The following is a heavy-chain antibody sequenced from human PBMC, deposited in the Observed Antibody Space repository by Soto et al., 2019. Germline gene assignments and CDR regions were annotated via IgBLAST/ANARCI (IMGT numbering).Heavy chain of an antibody. CDR1: GYSFPSYW. D-gene: IGHD3-22*01. CDR2: IHPGDSDT. Sequence: EVQLVQSGAEVKKPGESLKISCKGSGYSFPSYWIAWVRQMPGKGLEWMGIIHPGDSDTRYSPSFQGQVTISADKSISTAYLQWSSLKASDTAMYYCARPRYYYDSSDYAPPYWYFDLWGRGTLVTVSS. CDR3: ARPRYYYDSSDYAPPYWYFDL. V-gene: IGHV5-51*01. J-gene: IGHJ2*01.